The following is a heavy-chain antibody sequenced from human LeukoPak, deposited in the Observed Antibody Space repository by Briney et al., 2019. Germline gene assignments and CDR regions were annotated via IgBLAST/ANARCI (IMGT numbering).Heavy chain of an antibody. V-gene: IGHV4-61*10. CDR3: ASGYPRGYSYGYFPRAFDI. J-gene: IGHJ3*02. CDR2: INHSGST. CDR1: GGSISSGSYY. D-gene: IGHD5-18*01. Sequence: PSETLSLTCTVSGGSISSGSYYWSWIRQPAGKGLEWIGEINHSGSTNYNPSLKSRVTISVDTSKNQFSLKLSSVTAADTAVYYCASGYPRGYSYGYFPRAFDIWGQGTMVTVSS.